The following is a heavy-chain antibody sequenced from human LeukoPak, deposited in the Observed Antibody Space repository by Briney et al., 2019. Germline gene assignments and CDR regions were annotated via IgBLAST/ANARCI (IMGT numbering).Heavy chain of an antibody. CDR2: FDPEDGET. D-gene: IGHD1-7*01. CDR3: ARDPTTLRYNWNLVPPAFDI. Sequence: ASVKVSCKVSGYTLTELSTHWVRQAPGKGLEWMGGFDPEDGETIYAQKFQGRVTMTEDTSTDTAYMELSSLRSEDTAVYYCARDPTTLRYNWNLVPPAFDIWGQGTMVTVSS. J-gene: IGHJ3*02. V-gene: IGHV1-24*01. CDR1: GYTLTELS.